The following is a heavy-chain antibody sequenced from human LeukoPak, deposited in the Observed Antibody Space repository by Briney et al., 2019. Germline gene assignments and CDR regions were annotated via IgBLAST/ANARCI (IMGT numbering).Heavy chain of an antibody. CDR1: GGSISSYY. D-gene: IGHD3-10*01. J-gene: IGHJ5*02. CDR2: IYNSGSI. V-gene: IGHV4-59*01. Sequence: SETLSLTCTVSGGSISSYYWSWIRQPPGKALEWIGYIYNSGSINYNPSLKSRVTMSVDTSKNQVSLKLTSGTPADTAVYYCARLITMVRGVIINAWFDPWGQGTLVTVSS. CDR3: ARLITMVRGVIINAWFDP.